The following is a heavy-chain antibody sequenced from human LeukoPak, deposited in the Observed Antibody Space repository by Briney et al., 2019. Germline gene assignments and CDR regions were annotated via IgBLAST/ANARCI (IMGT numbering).Heavy chain of an antibody. CDR1: GFPFDNYW. CDR3: VRDGRPLDY. J-gene: IGHJ4*02. Sequence: GSLRLSCTASGFPFDNYWMTWVRQPPGKGLEWVANIKQDGGERYYVDSVRGRFTISRDNSKNSLYLQMNGLRAEDTAVYYCVRDGRPLDYWGQGTLVIVS. V-gene: IGHV3-7*01. CDR2: IKQDGGER. D-gene: IGHD3/OR15-3a*01.